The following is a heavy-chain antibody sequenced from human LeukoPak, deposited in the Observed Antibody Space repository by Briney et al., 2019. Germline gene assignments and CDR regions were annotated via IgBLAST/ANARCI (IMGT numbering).Heavy chain of an antibody. D-gene: IGHD5-12*01. CDR1: GGSFSGYY. Sequence: SESLSLTCAVYGGSFSGYYWSLIRQPPGKGLEWIGEINHSGSTNYNPSLKSRVTISVDTSKNQFSLKLSSVTAADTAVYYCARGSRYSGYRLRAWYFDLWGRGTLVTVSS. CDR3: ARGSRYSGYRLRAWYFDL. J-gene: IGHJ2*01. V-gene: IGHV4-34*01. CDR2: INHSGST.